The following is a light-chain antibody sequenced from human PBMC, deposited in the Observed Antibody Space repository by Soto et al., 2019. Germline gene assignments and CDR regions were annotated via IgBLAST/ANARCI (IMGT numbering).Light chain of an antibody. V-gene: IGLV2-14*03. CDR3: ASYTTTTLV. CDR1: SSDIGAHDF. Sequence: QSALTQPASVSGSPGQSITISCTGTSSDIGAHDFVSWYQHHPGNAPKLIIYDVSNRPSGVSIRFSGSKSGNTASLTISGLQAEDEADYHCASYTTTTLVFGGGTQLTVL. CDR2: DVS. J-gene: IGLJ7*01.